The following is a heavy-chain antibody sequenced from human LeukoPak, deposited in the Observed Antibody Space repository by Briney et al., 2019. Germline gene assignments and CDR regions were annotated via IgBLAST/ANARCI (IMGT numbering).Heavy chain of an antibody. CDR3: ARDLNDFWSGYYTLGFYYYYGMDV. Sequence: TGGSLRLSCAASGFTFSSYGMHWVRQAPGKGLEYVSAISSNGGSTYYANSVKGRFTISRDNSKNTLYLQMGSLRAEDMAVYYCARDLNDFWSGYYTLGFYYYYGMDVWGQGTTVTVSS. J-gene: IGHJ6*02. CDR2: ISSNGGST. CDR1: GFTFSSYG. D-gene: IGHD3-3*01. V-gene: IGHV3-64*01.